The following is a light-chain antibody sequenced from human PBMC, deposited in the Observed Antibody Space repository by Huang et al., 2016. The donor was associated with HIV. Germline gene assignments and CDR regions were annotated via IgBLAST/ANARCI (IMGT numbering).Light chain of an antibody. J-gene: IGKJ1*01. CDR1: QSISSW. V-gene: IGKV1-5*03. CDR2: KAA. CDR3: QQYKSYSQT. Sequence: DIQMTQSPSTLSASVGDRVTITCRASQSISSWLAWYQQKPGKAPKLLIYKAASVEGGVPSRCNGSGSGTEVTLTISSLQPDDFATYYCQQYKSYSQTFGQGTKVEIK.